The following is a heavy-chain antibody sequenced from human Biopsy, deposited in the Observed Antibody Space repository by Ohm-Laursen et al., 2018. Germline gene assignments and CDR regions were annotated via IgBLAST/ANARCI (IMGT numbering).Heavy chain of an antibody. V-gene: IGHV3-23*01. D-gene: IGHD2-2*02. CDR2: IDVLDYNT. J-gene: IGHJ4*01. Sequence: SLRLSCSASGFTFNTYGMHWVRQAPGKGLEWVSHIDVLDYNTYYVDSVRGRFTISRDNSKEMVYLQINSLRADDTAVYYCVRGWGGYNFDSWGSGTLVTVSS. CDR3: VRGWGGYNFDS. CDR1: GFTFNTYG.